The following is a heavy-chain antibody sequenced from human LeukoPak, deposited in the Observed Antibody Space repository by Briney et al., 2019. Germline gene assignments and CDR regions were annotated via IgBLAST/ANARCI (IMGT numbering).Heavy chain of an antibody. Sequence: GGSLRLSCAASGFTFSDYYMSWIRQAPGKGLEWISYIGRSGDSISYADSVKGRFTISRDSSKNTLYLQMSSLRAEDTAVYYCARSSYDYGGIEGPFDYWGQGTLVTVSS. V-gene: IGHV3-11*04. CDR3: ARSSYDYGGIEGPFDY. D-gene: IGHD4-23*01. CDR1: GFTFSDYY. CDR2: IGRSGDSI. J-gene: IGHJ4*02.